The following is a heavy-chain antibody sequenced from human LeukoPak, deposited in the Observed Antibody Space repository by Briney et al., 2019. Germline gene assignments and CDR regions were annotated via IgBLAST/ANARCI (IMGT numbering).Heavy chain of an antibody. V-gene: IGHV3-53*01. Sequence: PGVSLRLSCAASGFNDSRKYMRWVRQAPGKGLEWVSVIYSGGSTYYAGSVKGRFTISRDNSKNTLYLQMNSLRAEDTAVYYCARALPHDYWGQGTLVTVSS. CDR3: ARALPHDY. CDR1: GFNDSRKY. J-gene: IGHJ4*02. CDR2: IYSGGST.